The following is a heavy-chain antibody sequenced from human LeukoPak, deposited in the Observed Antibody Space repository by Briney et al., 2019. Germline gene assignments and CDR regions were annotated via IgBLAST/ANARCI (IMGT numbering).Heavy chain of an antibody. CDR1: GGSISSYY. V-gene: IGHV4-59*08. D-gene: IGHD2-2*01. CDR2: IYYSGST. J-gene: IGHJ4*02. Sequence: SETLSLTCTVSGGSISSYYWSWIRQPPGKGLEWIGYIYYSGSTNYNPPLKSRVTISVDTSKNQFSLKLSSVTAADTAVYYCASQYQLLSSFDYWGQGTLVTVSS. CDR3: ASQYQLLSSFDY.